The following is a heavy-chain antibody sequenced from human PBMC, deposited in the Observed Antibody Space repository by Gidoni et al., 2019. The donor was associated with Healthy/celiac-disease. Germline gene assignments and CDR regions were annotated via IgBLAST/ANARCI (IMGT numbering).Heavy chain of an antibody. Sequence: QVQLVESGGGVVQPGRSLRLSCAASGFTFSSYGMHWVRQAPGKGLEWVAVIWYDGSNKYYADSVKGRFTISRDNSKNTLYLQMNSLRAEDTAVYYCARDGYCSGGSCYSLYFDCWGQGTLVTVSS. D-gene: IGHD2-15*01. CDR3: ARDGYCSGGSCYSLYFDC. J-gene: IGHJ4*02. V-gene: IGHV3-33*01. CDR2: IWYDGSNK. CDR1: GFTFSSYG.